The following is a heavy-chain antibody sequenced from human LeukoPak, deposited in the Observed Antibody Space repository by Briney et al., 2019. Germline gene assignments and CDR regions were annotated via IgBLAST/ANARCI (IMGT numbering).Heavy chain of an antibody. CDR1: GGSISGSSYF. CDR2: IYYSGNT. D-gene: IGHD3-10*01. V-gene: IGHV4-39*01. J-gene: IGHJ4*02. CDR3: ARLKEGIDY. Sequence: SETLSLTCAVSGGSISGSSYFWRWIRQLPGKGLEWIGSIYYSGNTYYNPSLKSRVTISVDTSKNQFSLKLSSVTAADTAVYYCARLKEGIDYWGQGTLVTVSS.